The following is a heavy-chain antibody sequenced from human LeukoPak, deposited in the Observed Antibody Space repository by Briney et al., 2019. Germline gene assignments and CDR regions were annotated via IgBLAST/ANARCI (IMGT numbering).Heavy chain of an antibody. CDR3: ARRKYSSGRGASWFDP. CDR2: IYHSGST. V-gene: IGHV4-38-2*02. CDR1: GYSISSGYY. J-gene: IGHJ5*02. Sequence: PSETLSLTCTVSGYSISSGYYWGWIRQPPGKGLEWIGSIYHSGSTYYNPSLKSRVTISVDTSKNQFSLKLSSVTAADTAVYYCARRKYSSGRGASWFDPWGQGTLVTVSS. D-gene: IGHD6-19*01.